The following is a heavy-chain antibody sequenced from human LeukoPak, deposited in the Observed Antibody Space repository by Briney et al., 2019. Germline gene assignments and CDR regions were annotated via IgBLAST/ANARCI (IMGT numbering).Heavy chain of an antibody. CDR3: ARHSCTTSSCTGFYGMDV. Sequence: PSETLSLACTVSGGSISSSSYHWGWIRQAPGTGLVWIAYMFYSGSTYYNPSLKSRVSISFDTSKNQFSLKLSSVTAADTAVYYCARHSCTTSSCTGFYGMDVWGQGTSVTVSS. V-gene: IGHV4-39*01. D-gene: IGHD2/OR15-2a*01. J-gene: IGHJ6*02. CDR1: GGSISSSSYH. CDR2: MFYSGST.